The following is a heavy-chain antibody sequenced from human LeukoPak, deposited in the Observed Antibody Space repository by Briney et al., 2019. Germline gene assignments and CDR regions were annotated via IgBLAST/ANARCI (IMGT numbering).Heavy chain of an antibody. CDR1: GFTFDDYA. D-gene: IGHD6-13*01. J-gene: IGHJ4*02. Sequence: GGSLRLSCAASGFTFDDYATHWVRQAPGKGLEWVALFDGRGGTTNYADSVKGRFTISRDSSKNSLYLQMNSLRTEDTAFYYCAKDKGSISSWGFDFWGQGTLVTVSS. CDR3: AKDKGSISSWGFDF. CDR2: FDGRGGTT. V-gene: IGHV3-43*02.